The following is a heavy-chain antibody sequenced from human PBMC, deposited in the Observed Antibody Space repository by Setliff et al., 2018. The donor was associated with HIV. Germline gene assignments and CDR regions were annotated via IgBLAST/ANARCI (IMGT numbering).Heavy chain of an antibody. J-gene: IGHJ6*02. Sequence: GGSLRLSCAASGFTFSSYGMHWVRQAPGKGLEWVAVIWYDGSNKYYADSVKGRFTLSRDNSKNTLYLQMSSLSAEDTAVYYCAKDLGVSYYNFWSNYYGLDVWGQGTTVTVSS. CDR3: AKDLGVSYYNFWSNYYGLDV. V-gene: IGHV3-33*03. CDR1: GFTFSSYG. CDR2: IWYDGSNK. D-gene: IGHD3-3*01.